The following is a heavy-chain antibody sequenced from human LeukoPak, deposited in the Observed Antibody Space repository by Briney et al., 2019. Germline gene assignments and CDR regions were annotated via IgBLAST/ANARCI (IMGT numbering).Heavy chain of an antibody. V-gene: IGHV1-18*01. CDR3: ARAKYYDFWSGYSDY. J-gene: IGHJ4*02. CDR1: GYTFTIYG. Sequence: ASVKVSCEASGYTFTIYGISWVRQAPGQGLEWMGWISSYNGNTNYAQKLQGRVTMTTDTSKSTAYMELRSLRSDDTAVYYCARAKYYDFWSGYSDYWGQGTLVTVSS. CDR2: ISSYNGNT. D-gene: IGHD3-3*01.